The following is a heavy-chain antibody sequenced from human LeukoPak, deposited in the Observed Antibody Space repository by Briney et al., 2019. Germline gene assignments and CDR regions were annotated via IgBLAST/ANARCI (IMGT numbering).Heavy chain of an antibody. CDR2: INTKGSGT. D-gene: IGHD5-24*01. Sequence: GASVTLTCKASGYTFTSYYMHWVRHAPGQGLEWVGWINTKGSGTNYANTVQGRVTITRDTATTTAYMEMSSHRSDEPAVYYRETTGYNHYFDYWGQGTLVTVSS. J-gene: IGHJ4*02. V-gene: IGHV1-2*02. CDR1: GYTFTSYY. CDR3: ETTGYNHYFDY.